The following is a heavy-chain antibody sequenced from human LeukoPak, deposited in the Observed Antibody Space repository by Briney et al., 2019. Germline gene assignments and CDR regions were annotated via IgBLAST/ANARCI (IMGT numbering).Heavy chain of an antibody. D-gene: IGHD1-26*01. V-gene: IGHV4-59*01. Sequence: SETLSLTCAGSGGSISGYYWSWIRQPPGKGLEWIGYIYYSGSTKYNPSLKSRVTISVDTSKDQFSLRLNSVTAADTAMYYCAREKYGGSNDYWGQGTLVTVSS. J-gene: IGHJ4*02. CDR1: GGSISGYY. CDR2: IYYSGST. CDR3: AREKYGGSNDY.